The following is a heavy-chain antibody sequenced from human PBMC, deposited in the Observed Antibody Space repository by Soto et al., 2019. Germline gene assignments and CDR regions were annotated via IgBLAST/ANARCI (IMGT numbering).Heavy chain of an antibody. Sequence: QITLKESGPTLAKPTQPLTLTCNLSGFSLRTSGVAVCWIRQPPGKALAWLAVTYWDDDRRYNPPLHSRLTITYDNSNAQVALTTTNMGPIGTATYYCVRQLFHRFVGAFGIWGLGTLVTVSS. J-gene: IGHJ3*02. V-gene: IGHV2-5*02. CDR1: GFSLRTSGVA. CDR3: VRQLFHRFVGAFGI. CDR2: TYWDDDR. D-gene: IGHD1-1*01.